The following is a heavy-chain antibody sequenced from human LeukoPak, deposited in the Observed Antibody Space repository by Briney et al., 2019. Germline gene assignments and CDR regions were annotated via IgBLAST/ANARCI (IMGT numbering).Heavy chain of an antibody. CDR3: ARVGTGADLSCAFDI. V-gene: IGHV4-38-2*02. Sequence: SETLSLTCTVSGYSISSGYYWGWIRQPPGKGLEWIGSIYHSGSTYYNPSLKSRVTISVDTSENQFSLKLSSVTAADTAVYYCARVGTGADLSCAFDIWGQGTVVTVSS. J-gene: IGHJ3*02. D-gene: IGHD1-26*01. CDR1: GYSISSGYY. CDR2: IYHSGST.